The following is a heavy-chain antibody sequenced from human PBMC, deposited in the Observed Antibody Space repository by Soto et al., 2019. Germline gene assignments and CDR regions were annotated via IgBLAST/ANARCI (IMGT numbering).Heavy chain of an antibody. CDR2: IYYSGST. J-gene: IGHJ4*02. Sequence: SETLSLTCTVSGGSISSSIYYWGWIRQPPGKGLEWIGSIYYSGSTYYNPSLKSRVTISVDTSKNQFSLKLSSVTAADTAVYYCARRRDGYNLNYFDYWGQGTLVTVSS. V-gene: IGHV4-39*01. CDR3: ARRRDGYNLNYFDY. D-gene: IGHD5-12*01. CDR1: GGSISSSIYY.